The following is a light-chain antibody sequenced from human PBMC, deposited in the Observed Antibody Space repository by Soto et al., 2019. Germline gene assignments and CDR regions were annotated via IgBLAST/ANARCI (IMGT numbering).Light chain of an antibody. V-gene: IGKV1-27*01. CDR1: QGISDY. Sequence: DIQMTQSPSSLAASVGDRVTVTCRASQGISDYLAWYQQKPGKVLKLLIYATSTLQSGATSRFSGSVSGTDFTLTINSLRPGDVASYQCQKYNSIPLIFGGGTKVELK. CDR2: ATS. J-gene: IGKJ4*01. CDR3: QKYNSIPLI.